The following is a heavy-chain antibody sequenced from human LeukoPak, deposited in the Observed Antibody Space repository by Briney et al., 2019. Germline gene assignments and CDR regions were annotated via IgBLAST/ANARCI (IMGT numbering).Heavy chain of an antibody. CDR3: AKDASSSWYYFDY. CDR2: IWYDGSNK. J-gene: IGHJ4*02. Sequence: QPGGSLRLSCAASGFTFSSYGMPWVRQAPGKGLEWVAVIWYDGSNKYYADSVKGRFTISRDNSKNTLYLQMNSLRAEDTAVYYCAKDASSSWYYFDYRGQGTLVTVSS. CDR1: GFTFSSYG. D-gene: IGHD6-13*01. V-gene: IGHV3-33*06.